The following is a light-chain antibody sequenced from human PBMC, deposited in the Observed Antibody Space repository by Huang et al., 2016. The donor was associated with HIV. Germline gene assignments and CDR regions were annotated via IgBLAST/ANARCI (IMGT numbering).Light chain of an antibody. J-gene: IGKJ3*01. CDR3: QQYYSNPT. CDR1: QGLSNS. CDR2: AAS. Sequence: DIQMTQSPSSLSASVGDRVTITCRASQGLSNSLAWYQQKPGKAPKLLLYAASRLESGVPSRCSGSGSGTDYTLTISSLQPEDFATYHCQQYYSNPTFGPGTKVDI. V-gene: IGKV1-NL1*01.